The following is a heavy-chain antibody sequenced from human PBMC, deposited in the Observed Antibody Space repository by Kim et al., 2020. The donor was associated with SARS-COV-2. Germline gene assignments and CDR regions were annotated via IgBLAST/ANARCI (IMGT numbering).Heavy chain of an antibody. CDR3: ARGLAPTTYYFDC. CDR1: GFTFSSYW. J-gene: IGHJ4*02. CDR2: INSDGSST. Sequence: AGSLRLSCAASGFTFSSYWMHWVRQAPGKGLMWVSRINSDGSSTSYADSVKGRFTISRDNAKNTLYLQMSSLGAEDSAVYYCARGLAPTTYYFDCWGQGT. V-gene: IGHV3-74*01. D-gene: IGHD1-1*01.